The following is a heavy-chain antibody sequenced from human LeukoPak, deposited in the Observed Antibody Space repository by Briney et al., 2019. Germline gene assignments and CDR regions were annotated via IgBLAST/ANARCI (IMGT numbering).Heavy chain of an antibody. Sequence: SETLSLTCTVSGGSISSGSYYWSWIRQPAGKGLEWIGRIYTSGSTNYNPSLKSRVTISVDTSKNQFSLKLSSVTAADTAVYYCARDSSVADEPPGFDYWGQGTLVTVSS. CDR3: ARDSSVADEPPGFDY. J-gene: IGHJ4*02. CDR2: IYTSGST. CDR1: GGSISSGSYY. D-gene: IGHD3-22*01. V-gene: IGHV4-61*02.